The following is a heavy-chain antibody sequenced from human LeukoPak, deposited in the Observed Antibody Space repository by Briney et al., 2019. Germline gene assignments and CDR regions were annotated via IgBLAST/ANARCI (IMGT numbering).Heavy chain of an antibody. V-gene: IGHV1-8*01. Sequence: ASVKISCKASGYTLTSYDINWGRQATGQGVEWMGWMNPNSGNTGYAQKFQGRVTMTRNTSMSTAYMELSSLRSEDTAVYYCARGSWGVNDYWGQGTLVTVSS. CDR3: ARGSWGVNDY. CDR1: GYTLTSYD. D-gene: IGHD3-16*01. J-gene: IGHJ4*02. CDR2: MNPNSGNT.